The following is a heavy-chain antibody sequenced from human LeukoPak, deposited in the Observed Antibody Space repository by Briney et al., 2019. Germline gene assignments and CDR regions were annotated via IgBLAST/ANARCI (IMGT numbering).Heavy chain of an antibody. CDR3: ARGGGMVGATSDY. CDR2: INHSGST. V-gene: IGHV4-34*01. J-gene: IGHJ4*02. CDR1: GGSFSGYY. D-gene: IGHD1-26*01. Sequence: PSETLSLTCAVYGGSFSGYYWTCIRQPPGKGLEWIGEINHSGSTNYNPSLKSRVTISVDTSKNQFSLKVSSVTAADTAVYYCARGGGMVGATSDYWGQGTLVTVSS.